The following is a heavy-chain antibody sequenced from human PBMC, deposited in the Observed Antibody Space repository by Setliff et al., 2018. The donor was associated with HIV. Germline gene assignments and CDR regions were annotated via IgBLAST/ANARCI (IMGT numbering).Heavy chain of an antibody. V-gene: IGHV3-7*01. J-gene: IGHJ4*02. CDR2: IKQDGSEK. D-gene: IGHD3-9*01. CDR1: GFTFSSYW. CDR3: AKNDDILTGFAN. Sequence: GGSLRLSCAASGFTFSSYWMSWVRQAPGKGLEWVANIKQDGSEKYYVDSVKGRFTISRDNSKNTLYLQMNSLRVEDTAIYYCAKNDDILTGFANWGQGTLVTVSS.